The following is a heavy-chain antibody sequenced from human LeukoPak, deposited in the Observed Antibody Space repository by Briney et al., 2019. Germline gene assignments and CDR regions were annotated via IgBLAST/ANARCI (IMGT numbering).Heavy chain of an antibody. D-gene: IGHD4/OR15-4a*01. J-gene: IGHJ6*03. V-gene: IGHV4-31*03. CDR3: ARAGLLYYYYYMDV. CDR1: GGSISSGGYY. Sequence: SETLSLTCTVSGGSISSGGYYWSWIRQHPGKGLEWIGYIYYSGSTYYNPSLKSRVTISVDTSKNQFSLKLSSVTAADTAVYYCARAGLLYYYYYMDVWGKGTTVTVSS. CDR2: IYYSGST.